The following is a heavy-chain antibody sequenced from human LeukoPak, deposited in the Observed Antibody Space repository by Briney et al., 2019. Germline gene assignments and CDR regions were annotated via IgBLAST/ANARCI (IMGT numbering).Heavy chain of an antibody. CDR3: ARLRGAYGSGTAYYFDY. CDR1: GGSISSYY. V-gene: IGHV4-59*01. D-gene: IGHD3-10*01. CDR2: IYHSGST. J-gene: IGHJ4*02. Sequence: SETLSLTCNVSGGSISSYYWTWVRQPPGKGLEWIGYIYHSGSTNYNPSLKSRVTISVDMSWNQFSLKVYSMTAADTAVYYCARLRGAYGSGTAYYFDYWGQGTLVTVSS.